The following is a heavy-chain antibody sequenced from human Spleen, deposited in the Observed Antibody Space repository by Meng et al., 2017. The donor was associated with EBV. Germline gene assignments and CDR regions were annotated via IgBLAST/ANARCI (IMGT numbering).Heavy chain of an antibody. V-gene: IGHV1-8*01. CDR2: MNPNNGDA. D-gene: IGHD2-8*01. CDR1: GYIFTNYD. CDR3: AREGSDRCLDY. J-gene: IGHJ4*02. Sequence: QVQLRQAGAEVKKPGAVLTVACKASGYIFTNYDIHWVRQATGQGLEWMGWMNPNNGDAGYAQKFQGRVTMTRSTSISTAYMDLRSLKSEDSAVYYCAREGSDRCLDYWGQGTLVTVSS.